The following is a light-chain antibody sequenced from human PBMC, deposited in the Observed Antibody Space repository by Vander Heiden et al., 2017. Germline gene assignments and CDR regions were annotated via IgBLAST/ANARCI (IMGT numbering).Light chain of an antibody. Sequence: IQITQSPSSLSASVGDRVTITCRASQSISSYLNWYQQKPGQAPKFLIYDASKLQSGVPSRFSGSGSGTDFTLTITSLQPEDFATYYCQQSDRTPMTFGQGTKVEIK. CDR2: DAS. CDR3: QQSDRTPMT. J-gene: IGKJ1*01. V-gene: IGKV1-39*01. CDR1: QSISSY.